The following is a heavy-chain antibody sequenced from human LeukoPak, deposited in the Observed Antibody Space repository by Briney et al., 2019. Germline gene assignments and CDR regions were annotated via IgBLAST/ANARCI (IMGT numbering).Heavy chain of an antibody. CDR3: ARDLGGYGSSGYYFGY. CDR2: ISSGSSYI. J-gene: IGHJ4*02. Sequence: GGSLRLSCAASGFTFRDYSMNWVRQAPGKGLEWVSSISSGSSYIYYADSVKGRFTISRDNAKNSLYLQMNSLRAEDTAVYYCARDLGGYGSSGYYFGYWGQGTLITVSS. CDR1: GFTFRDYS. D-gene: IGHD3-22*01. V-gene: IGHV3-21*01.